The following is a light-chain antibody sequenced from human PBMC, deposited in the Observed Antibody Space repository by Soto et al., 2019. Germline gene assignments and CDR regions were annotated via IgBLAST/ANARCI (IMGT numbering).Light chain of an antibody. Sequence: DIPMTQSPASLSACIGDRVTITCPASLNIKSYLNWYQQKPMRAPRLLIYGASTLATGIPSRFSGSGSGTDFTLTISNLHPEDIATYFCQQTYDSVTFGGGTKVDIK. V-gene: IGKV1-39*01. J-gene: IGKJ4*01. CDR2: GAS. CDR1: LNIKSY. CDR3: QQTYDSVT.